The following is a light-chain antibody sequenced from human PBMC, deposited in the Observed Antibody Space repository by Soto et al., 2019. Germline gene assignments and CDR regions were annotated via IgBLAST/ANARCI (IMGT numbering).Light chain of an antibody. V-gene: IGLV2-14*01. CDR2: DVT. J-gene: IGLJ2*01. Sequence: QSVLTQPASVSGSPGQSITISCTGTSSDVGIYNYVSWYQQHPGKAPKLLISDVTNRPSGVSNRFSGSKSGNTASLTISGLQAEDEADYYCSSYTSSSTLPVFGGGTQLTVL. CDR3: SSYTSSSTLPV. CDR1: SSDVGIYNY.